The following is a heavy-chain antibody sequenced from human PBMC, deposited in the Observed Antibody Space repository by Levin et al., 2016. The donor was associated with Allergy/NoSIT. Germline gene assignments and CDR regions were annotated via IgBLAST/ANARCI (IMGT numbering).Heavy chain of an antibody. D-gene: IGHD6-13*01. CDR1: GDSRTKNY. V-gene: IGHV4-59*01. Sequence: SETLSLTCDVSGDSRTKNYWTWIRQPPGKGLEWIGYISYSGGTNYNPSLRSRVTISKETSKNQFSLQLTSVTAADTAVYYCAREVQMGAPXGGYSWIDPWGQGILVTVSS. J-gene: IGHJ5*02. CDR3: AREVQMGAPXGGYSWIDP. CDR2: ISYSGGT.